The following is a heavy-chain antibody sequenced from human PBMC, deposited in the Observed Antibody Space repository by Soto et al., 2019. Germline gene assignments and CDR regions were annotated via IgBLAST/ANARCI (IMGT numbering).Heavy chain of an antibody. CDR1: GGSISSYY. J-gene: IGHJ4*02. Sequence: SETLSLTCTVSGGSISSYYWSWIRQPPGKGLDWIGYIYYSGSTNYNPSLKSRVTISVDTSKNQFSLKLSSVTAADTAVYYCARHIYSGYDLTVFDYWGQGTPVTVSS. D-gene: IGHD5-12*01. CDR2: IYYSGST. CDR3: ARHIYSGYDLTVFDY. V-gene: IGHV4-59*08.